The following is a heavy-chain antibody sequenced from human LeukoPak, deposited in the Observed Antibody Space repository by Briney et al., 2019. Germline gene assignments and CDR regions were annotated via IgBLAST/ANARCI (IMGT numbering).Heavy chain of an antibody. Sequence: SETLSLTCTVSGGSISSSSYYWGWIRQPPGKGLEWIGSIYYSGSTYYNPSLKSRVTISVDTSKNQFSLKLSSVTAADTAVYYCARDADIVVVPAAGAFDIWGQGTMVTVSS. CDR3: ARDADIVVVPAAGAFDI. V-gene: IGHV4-39*02. D-gene: IGHD2-2*01. CDR1: GGSISSSSYY. J-gene: IGHJ3*02. CDR2: IYYSGST.